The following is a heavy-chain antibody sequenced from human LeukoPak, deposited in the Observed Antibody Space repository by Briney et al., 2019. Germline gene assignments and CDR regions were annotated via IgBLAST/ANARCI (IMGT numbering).Heavy chain of an antibody. CDR1: GFTFSSYE. Sequence: GGSLRLSCAASGFTFSSYEMNWVRQAPGKGLEWVSYISSSGSTIYYADSVKGRFTISRDNAKNSLYLQINSLRAEDTAVYYCARGLYWFDPWGQGTLVTVSS. J-gene: IGHJ5*02. CDR3: ARGLYWFDP. V-gene: IGHV3-48*03. CDR2: ISSSGSTI.